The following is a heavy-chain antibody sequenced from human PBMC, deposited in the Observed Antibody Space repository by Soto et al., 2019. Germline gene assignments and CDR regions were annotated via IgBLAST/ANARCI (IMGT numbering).Heavy chain of an antibody. CDR1: GFTFSSYS. V-gene: IGHV3-21*06. CDR2: ISSSSSDI. Sequence: EVQLVESGGGLVKPGGSLRLSCAGSGFTFSSYSMNWVRQTPGKGLEWVSFISSSSSDIYYAVSVKGRFTISRDNAKNSLYLQMNSLRAEDTAVYYCARAGIRGGMDVWGQGTTVTVSS. D-gene: IGHD1-1*01. J-gene: IGHJ6*02. CDR3: ARAGIRGGMDV.